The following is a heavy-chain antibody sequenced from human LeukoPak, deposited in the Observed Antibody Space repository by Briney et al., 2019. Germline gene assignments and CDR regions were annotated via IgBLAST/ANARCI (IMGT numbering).Heavy chain of an antibody. J-gene: IGHJ6*03. CDR2: IKQNGSEK. V-gene: IGHV3-7*01. D-gene: IGHD3-3*01. CDR1: GFTFSSYW. Sequence: PGGSLRLSCAASGFTFSSYWMSWVRQAPGKGLEWVANIKQNGSEKYYVDSVKGRFTISRDNAKYSLYLQMNSLRAEDTAVYYCASQTYYDFWSGYYYYYMDVWGKGTTVTVSS. CDR3: ASQTYYDFWSGYYYYYMDV.